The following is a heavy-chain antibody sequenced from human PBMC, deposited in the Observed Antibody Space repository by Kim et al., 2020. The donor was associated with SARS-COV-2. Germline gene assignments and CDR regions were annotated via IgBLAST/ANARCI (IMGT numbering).Heavy chain of an antibody. Sequence: RVTISVDTSKNQFSLKLSSVTAADTAVYYCARELGYSYGLVRPSNWFDPWGQGTLVTVSS. V-gene: IGHV4-34*01. J-gene: IGHJ5*02. D-gene: IGHD5-18*01. CDR3: ARELGYSYGLVRPSNWFDP.